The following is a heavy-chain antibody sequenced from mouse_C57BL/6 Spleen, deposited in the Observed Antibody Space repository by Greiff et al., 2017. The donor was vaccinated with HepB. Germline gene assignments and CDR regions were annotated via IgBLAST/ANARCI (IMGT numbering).Heavy chain of an antibody. V-gene: IGHV1-66*01. CDR1: GYSFTSYY. J-gene: IGHJ4*01. D-gene: IGHD2-4*01. CDR3: AKGDDYDYAMDY. CDR2: IYPGSGNT. Sequence: QVQLKESGPELVKPGASVKISCKASGYSFTSYYIHWVKQRPGQGLEWIGWIYPGSGNTKYNEKFKGKATLTADTSSSTAYMQLSSLTSEDAAVYYCAKGDDYDYAMDYWGQGTSVTVSS.